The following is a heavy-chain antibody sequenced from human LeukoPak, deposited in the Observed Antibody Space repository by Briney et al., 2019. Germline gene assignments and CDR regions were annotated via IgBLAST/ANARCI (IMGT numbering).Heavy chain of an antibody. CDR1: ALTFSSYW. D-gene: IGHD6-13*01. CDR3: ARDAGTEFDY. J-gene: IGHJ4*02. CDR2: INSDGSKK. V-gene: IGHV3-74*01. Sequence: PAESLTLSCAASALTFSSYWMHWLRQAPGKALVCVSRINSDGSKKSYADSVKGRFTISRDNAKNTRYLQMNSLRGEDTAVYYCARDAGTEFDYWGQGTLVTVSS.